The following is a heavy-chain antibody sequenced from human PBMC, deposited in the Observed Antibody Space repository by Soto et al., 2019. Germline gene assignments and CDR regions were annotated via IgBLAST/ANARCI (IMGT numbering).Heavy chain of an antibody. Sequence: GGSLRLSCAASVFTFSSYGMHWVRQAPGKGLEWVAVIWYDGSNKYYADSVKGRFTISRDNSKNTLYLQMNSLRAEDTAVYYCARVGVGANLAVYGMDVWGQGTTVTVSS. CDR1: VFTFSSYG. D-gene: IGHD1-26*01. CDR3: ARVGVGANLAVYGMDV. V-gene: IGHV3-33*01. CDR2: IWYDGSNK. J-gene: IGHJ6*02.